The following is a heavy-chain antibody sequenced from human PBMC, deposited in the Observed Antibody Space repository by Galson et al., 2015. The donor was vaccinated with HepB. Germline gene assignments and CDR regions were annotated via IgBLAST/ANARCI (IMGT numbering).Heavy chain of an antibody. Sequence: SETLSLTCTVSGDSISHGYYWGWIRRPPGKGLEWIGSIYHSGSTYYNPSLKSRVTISVDTSKNQFSLRLSSVTAADTAVYYCAKDRAYYDSNGYFAYWGQGTLVIVSP. J-gene: IGHJ4*02. CDR1: GDSISHGYY. D-gene: IGHD3-22*01. V-gene: IGHV4-38-2*02. CDR3: AKDRAYYDSNGYFAY. CDR2: IYHSGST.